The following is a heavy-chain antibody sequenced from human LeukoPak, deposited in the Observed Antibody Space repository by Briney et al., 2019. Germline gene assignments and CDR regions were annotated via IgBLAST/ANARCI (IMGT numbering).Heavy chain of an antibody. CDR2: INHSGST. D-gene: IGHD6-13*01. Sequence: SETLSLTCAVYGGSFSGYYWSWIRQPPGKGLEWIGEINHSGSTSYNPSLKSRVTISVDTSKNQFSLKLSSVTAADTAVYYCARDLAAAGTIDPWGQGTLVTVSS. J-gene: IGHJ5*02. CDR3: ARDLAAAGTIDP. CDR1: GGSFSGYY. V-gene: IGHV4-34*01.